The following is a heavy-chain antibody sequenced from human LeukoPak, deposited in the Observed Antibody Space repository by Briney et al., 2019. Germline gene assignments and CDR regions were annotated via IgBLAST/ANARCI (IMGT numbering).Heavy chain of an antibody. V-gene: IGHV3-23*01. Sequence: AGSLRLSCTASGFTFSISAMSWVRHAPRKGLDRVSTISGSGGTTYNADPVQGRFTTTRDNTKKTLHLQMIRLRAEDTAVYDCAKRGGCSSTSCLPEEVDYWGQGTLVTVSS. CDR2: ISGSGGTT. D-gene: IGHD2-2*01. CDR3: AKRGGCSSTSCLPEEVDY. J-gene: IGHJ4*02. CDR1: GFTFSISA.